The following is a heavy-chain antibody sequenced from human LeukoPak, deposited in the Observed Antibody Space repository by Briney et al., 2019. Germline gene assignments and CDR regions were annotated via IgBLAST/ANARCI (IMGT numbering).Heavy chain of an antibody. CDR3: ARDAVDTANAV. Sequence: GGSLRLSCTASGFTFSGYSMNWVRQAPGKGLVWVSHINSDGSITSYADSVKGRFTISRDNAKNTLYLHMNSLRAEDTAVYYCARDAVDTANAVWGQGTTVTVSS. CDR2: INSDGSIT. D-gene: IGHD5-18*01. J-gene: IGHJ6*02. CDR1: GFTFSGYS. V-gene: IGHV3-74*01.